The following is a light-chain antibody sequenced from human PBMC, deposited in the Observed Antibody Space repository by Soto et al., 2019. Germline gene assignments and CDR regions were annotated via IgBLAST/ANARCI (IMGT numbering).Light chain of an antibody. V-gene: IGLV2-14*01. CDR1: SSDVGGYNY. Sequence: QSALTQPASVSGSPGQSITISCTGTSSDVGGYNYVSWYQQHPGKAPKLMIYEVSNRPSGVSNRFSGSKSRNTASLTISGLQAEHEAYYFCSSYTSSSIDYVFGTGTNHRP. J-gene: IGLJ1*01. CDR3: SSYTSSSIDYV. CDR2: EVS.